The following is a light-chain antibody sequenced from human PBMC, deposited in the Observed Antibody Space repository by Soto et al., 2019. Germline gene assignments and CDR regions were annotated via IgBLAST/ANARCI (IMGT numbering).Light chain of an antibody. V-gene: IGKV3-11*01. J-gene: IGKJ4*01. Sequence: ESVLTQSPATLSLSPGERATLSCRASQTVHNYLAWYQQKPGQAPRLLIYDAVRRATGIPDRFSGSVSGTDFTLTIHSLEPEDFAVYYCQQRSGRLTFGGGTRVDLK. CDR2: DAV. CDR1: QTVHNY. CDR3: QQRSGRLT.